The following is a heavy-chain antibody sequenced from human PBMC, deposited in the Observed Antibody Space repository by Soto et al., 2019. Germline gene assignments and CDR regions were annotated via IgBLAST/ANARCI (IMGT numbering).Heavy chain of an antibody. Sequence: SETLSLTCTVSGGSISSYYWSWIRQPPGKGLEWIGHIYYSGSTNYNPSLKSRVTISVDTSKNQFSLKLSSVTAADTAVYYCARHGRNIVATINYYYMDVWGKGTTVTVSS. V-gene: IGHV4-59*08. D-gene: IGHD5-12*01. J-gene: IGHJ6*03. CDR3: ARHGRNIVATINYYYMDV. CDR2: IYYSGST. CDR1: GGSISSYY.